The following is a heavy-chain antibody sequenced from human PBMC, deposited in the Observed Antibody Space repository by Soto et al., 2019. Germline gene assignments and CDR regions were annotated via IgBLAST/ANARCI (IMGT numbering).Heavy chain of an antibody. CDR1: GGSISSYY. J-gene: IGHJ6*02. CDR3: ARLWNYYYYYGMDV. D-gene: IGHD1-1*01. V-gene: IGHV4-59*01. CDR2: IYYSGST. Sequence: SETLSHTCTVSGGSISSYYWSWIRQLPRNGLEWIGYIYYSGSTYYNPSLKSRVTISVDTSKNQFSLKLSSVTAADTAVYYCARLWNYYYYYGMDVWGQGTTVTVSS.